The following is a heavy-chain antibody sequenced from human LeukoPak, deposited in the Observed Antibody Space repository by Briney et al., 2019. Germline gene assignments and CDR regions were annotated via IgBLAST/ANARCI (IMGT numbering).Heavy chain of an antibody. Sequence: ASETLSLTCTVSGYSISSGYYWVWIRQTPGKGLEWIGSIYRSGSTNYNPSLKSQVTISVDTSKNQFSLKVNSVTAADTALYYCARGDCSSTICYSPMDVWGKGTTVTVSS. CDR2: IYRSGST. CDR3: ARGDCSSTICYSPMDV. D-gene: IGHD2-2*01. CDR1: GYSISSGYY. J-gene: IGHJ6*03. V-gene: IGHV4-38-2*02.